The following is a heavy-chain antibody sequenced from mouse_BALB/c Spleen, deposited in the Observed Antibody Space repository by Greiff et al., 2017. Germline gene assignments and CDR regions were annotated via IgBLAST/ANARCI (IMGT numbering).Heavy chain of an antibody. CDR3: ARSQGEDY. CDR1: GYTFTNYW. CDR2: IYPGGGYT. V-gene: IGHV1-63*02. D-gene: IGHD3-2*02. Sequence: VQLVESGAELVRPGTSVKISCKASGYTFTNYWLGWVKQRPGHGLEWIGDIYPGGGYTNYNEKFKGKATLTADTSSSTAYMQLSSLTSEDSAVYFCARSQGEDYWGQGTTLTVSS. J-gene: IGHJ2*01.